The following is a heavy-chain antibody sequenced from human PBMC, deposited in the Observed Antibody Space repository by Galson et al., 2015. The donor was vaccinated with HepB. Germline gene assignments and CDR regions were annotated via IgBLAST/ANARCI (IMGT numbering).Heavy chain of an antibody. D-gene: IGHD6-19*01. Sequence: SLRLSCAASGFTFSNYAMHWVRQAPGKGLEWVAVIPYDGSNKYYADSVKGRLTISRDNSKNTLFLQVNSLRAEDTTVYYCARGGLVLSDRAEYFQHWGQGTLVTVSS. J-gene: IGHJ1*01. V-gene: IGHV3-30*04. CDR1: GFTFSNYA. CDR2: IPYDGSNK. CDR3: ARGGLVLSDRAEYFQH.